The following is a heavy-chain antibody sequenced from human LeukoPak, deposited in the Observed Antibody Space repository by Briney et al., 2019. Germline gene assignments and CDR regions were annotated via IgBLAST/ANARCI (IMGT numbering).Heavy chain of an antibody. Sequence: PSDTLSLPCTVSGGPISSYYWSWMRQPPGKGLEWSGYVYYSGSPNHTPPLKCRVTISLDTPKHLFSLELSSVTAADTAVYYCARSIRGVNFDYWGQGTLVTVSS. CDR3: ARSIRGVNFDY. D-gene: IGHD3-10*01. J-gene: IGHJ4*02. V-gene: IGHV4-59*08. CDR2: VYYSGSP. CDR1: GGPISSYY.